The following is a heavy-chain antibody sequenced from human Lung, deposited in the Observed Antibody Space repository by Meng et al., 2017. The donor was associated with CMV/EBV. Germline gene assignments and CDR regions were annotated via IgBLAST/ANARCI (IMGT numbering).Heavy chain of an antibody. Sequence: GGSLRLXCAASGFTFSSYAMSWVRQAPGKGLEWVSVIYSGGSSTYYADAVKGRFTISRDNSKNTLYLQMNSLRAEDKDVYYCSKDYLKYDCSGGSCYLDAFDIWGQGTMVTVSS. D-gene: IGHD2-15*01. V-gene: IGHV3-23*03. CDR3: SKDYLKYDCSGGSCYLDAFDI. CDR1: GFTFSSYA. J-gene: IGHJ3*02. CDR2: IYSGGSST.